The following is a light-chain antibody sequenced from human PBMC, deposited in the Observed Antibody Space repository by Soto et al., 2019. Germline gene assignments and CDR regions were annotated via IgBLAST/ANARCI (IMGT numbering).Light chain of an antibody. V-gene: IGKV1-5*03. CDR3: QQYNTYST. J-gene: IGKJ1*01. CDR2: QAS. CDR1: QSVNVW. Sequence: IQMTQSPSTVAASVGGIVTVTCRASQSVNVWLAWYQQKPGKAPTLLIYQASSLESGVPSRFSGSGSGTEFTLTVSSLQPDDFATYYCQQYNTYSTFGQGTKVDIK.